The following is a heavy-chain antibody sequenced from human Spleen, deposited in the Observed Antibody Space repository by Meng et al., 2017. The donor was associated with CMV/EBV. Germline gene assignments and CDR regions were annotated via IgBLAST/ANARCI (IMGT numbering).Heavy chain of an antibody. Sequence: GESLKISCAASGFTFSTYGMHWVRQAPGKGLEWVAFLRYDGSNIDYVDSVKGRFTISRDNSKNSLYLQMNSLRAEDTALYYCAKDITDIVVVPAADYYYGMDVWGQGTTVTVSS. CDR3: AKDITDIVVVPAADYYYGMDV. V-gene: IGHV3-30*02. CDR2: LRYDGSNI. D-gene: IGHD2-2*01. J-gene: IGHJ6*02. CDR1: GFTFSTYG.